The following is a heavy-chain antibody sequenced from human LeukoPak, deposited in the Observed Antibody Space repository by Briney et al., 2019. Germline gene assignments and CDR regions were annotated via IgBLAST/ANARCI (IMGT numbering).Heavy chain of an antibody. CDR2: INPNSGGT. D-gene: IGHD4-23*01. V-gene: IGHV1-2*02. J-gene: IGHJ6*03. CDR1: GYTFTGYY. Sequence: ASVKVSCKASGYTFTGYYMHWMRQAPGQGLEWMGWINPNSGGTNYAQKFQGRVTMTRDTSISTAYMELSRLRSDDTAVYYCARGPPVVTYYYYYMDVWGKGTTVTVSS. CDR3: ARGPPVVTYYYYYMDV.